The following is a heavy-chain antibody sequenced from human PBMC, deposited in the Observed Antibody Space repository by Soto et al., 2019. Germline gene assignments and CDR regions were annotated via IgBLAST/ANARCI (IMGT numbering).Heavy chain of an antibody. CDR2: FDPEDGET. CDR3: AATEGTVTTPITNYYYMDV. CDR1: GYTLTELS. Sequence: ASVKVSCKVSGYTLTELSMHWVRQAPGKGLEWMGGFDPEDGETIYAQKFQGRVTMTEDTSTDTAYMELSSLRSEDTAVYYCAATEGTVTTPITNYYYMDVWGKGTTVTVSS. J-gene: IGHJ6*03. V-gene: IGHV1-24*01. D-gene: IGHD4-17*01.